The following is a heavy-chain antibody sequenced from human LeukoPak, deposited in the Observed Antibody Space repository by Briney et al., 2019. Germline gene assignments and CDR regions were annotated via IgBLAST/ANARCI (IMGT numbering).Heavy chain of an antibody. CDR2: INPNSGGT. D-gene: IGHD3-16*01. CDR3: AREGPGGYYFDY. J-gene: IGHJ4*02. CDR1: GYTFTGYY. Sequence: ASVKVSCKASGYTFTGYYMHWVRQAPGQGLEWMGWINPNSGGTNYAQKFRGRVTMTRDTSISTAYMELSRLRSDDTAVYYCAREGPGGYYFDYWGQGTLVTVSS. V-gene: IGHV1-2*02.